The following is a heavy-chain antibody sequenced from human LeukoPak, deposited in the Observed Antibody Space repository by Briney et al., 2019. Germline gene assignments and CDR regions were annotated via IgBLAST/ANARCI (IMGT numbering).Heavy chain of an antibody. J-gene: IGHJ4*02. D-gene: IGHD6-13*01. CDR3: ARESLQQPIDY. V-gene: IGHV4-31*03. CDR1: GGSISSGGYY. CDR2: IYYSGST. Sequence: SETLSPTCTVSGGSISSGGYYWSWIRQHPGKGLEWIGYIYYSGSTYYNPSLKSRVTISVDTSKNQFSLKLSSVTAADTAVYYCARESLQQPIDYWGQGTLVTVSS.